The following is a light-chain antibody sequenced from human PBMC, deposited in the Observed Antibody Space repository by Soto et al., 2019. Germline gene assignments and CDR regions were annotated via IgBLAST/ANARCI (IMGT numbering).Light chain of an antibody. CDR2: GAS. J-gene: IGKJ4*01. Sequence: IQMTQSPSSLSASVGDSVTITCRASLGVDSDLSWYQQRPGKAPKLLIYGASTLHSGVPSRFSGRGSGTLFTLTITSLQPEDVATYYCQQSYSTLVLTFGGGTKVELK. V-gene: IGKV1-39*01. CDR1: LGVDSD. CDR3: QQSYSTLVLT.